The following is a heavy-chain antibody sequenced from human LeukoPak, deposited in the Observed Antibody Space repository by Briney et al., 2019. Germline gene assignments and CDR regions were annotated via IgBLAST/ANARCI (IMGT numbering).Heavy chain of an antibody. V-gene: IGHV1-8*03. CDR2: MNPHSGST. CDR1: GYTFTSYD. J-gene: IGHJ4*02. Sequence: ASVKVSCKASGYTFTSYDINWVRQATGQGLEWMGWMNPHSGSTGYAQKFQGRVTITRNTSISTAYMELGGLRSEDTAVYYCARGRSTGYPYYFEYWGQGTLVTVSS. D-gene: IGHD5-12*01. CDR3: ARGRSTGYPYYFEY.